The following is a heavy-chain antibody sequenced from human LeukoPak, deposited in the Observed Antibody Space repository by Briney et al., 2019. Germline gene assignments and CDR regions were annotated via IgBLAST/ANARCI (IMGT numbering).Heavy chain of an antibody. CDR1: GFTVSSNY. Sequence: GGSLRLSCAASGFTVSSNYMSWVRQAPGKGLEWVSVIYSGGRTYYADSVKGRFTISRDNSKNTLCLQMNSLRAEDTAVYYCARPNYDFWSGTNYGMDVWGQGTTVTVSS. CDR3: ARPNYDFWSGTNYGMDV. V-gene: IGHV3-66*01. J-gene: IGHJ6*02. D-gene: IGHD3-3*01. CDR2: IYSGGRT.